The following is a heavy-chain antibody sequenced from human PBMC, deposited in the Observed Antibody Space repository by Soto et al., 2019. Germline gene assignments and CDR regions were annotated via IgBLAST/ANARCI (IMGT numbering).Heavy chain of an antibody. Sequence: GGSLRLSCAASGFTFSSYWMHWVRQAPGKGLVWVSRINSDGSSTSYADSVKGRFTISRDNAKNTLYLQMNSLRAEDTAVYYFARGPPYYDFWSGYYPHDYWGQGTLVTVSS. J-gene: IGHJ4*02. V-gene: IGHV3-74*01. CDR3: ARGPPYYDFWSGYYPHDY. D-gene: IGHD3-3*01. CDR2: INSDGSST. CDR1: GFTFSSYW.